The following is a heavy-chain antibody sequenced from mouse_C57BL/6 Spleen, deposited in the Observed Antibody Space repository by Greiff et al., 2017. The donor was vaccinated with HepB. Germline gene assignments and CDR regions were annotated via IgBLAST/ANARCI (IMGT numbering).Heavy chain of an antibody. Sequence: EVQVVESGGGLVKPGGSLKLSCAASGFTFSDYGMHWVRQAPEKGLEWVAYISSGSSTIYYADTVKGRFTISRDNAKNTRFLQMTSLRSEDTAMYYCASGLAWFAYWGQGTLVTVSA. CDR1: GFTFSDYG. CDR3: ASGLAWFAY. J-gene: IGHJ3*01. CDR2: ISSGSSTI. V-gene: IGHV5-17*01. D-gene: IGHD3-3*01.